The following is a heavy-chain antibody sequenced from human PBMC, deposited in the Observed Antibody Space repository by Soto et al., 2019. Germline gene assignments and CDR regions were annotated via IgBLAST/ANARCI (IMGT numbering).Heavy chain of an antibody. J-gene: IGHJ2*01. V-gene: IGHV4-30-4*01. D-gene: IGHD2-21*02. CDR3: ARDLITYCGGDCYEFWYFDR. Sequence: QVQLQESGPGLVKPSQTLSLTCTVSGGSISSGDYYWSWIRQPPGKGLEWIGYIYYSGSTYYNPSLKSRVTLSVDTYKDQFSLKLSSVTAADTAVYYCARDLITYCGGDCYEFWYFDRWGRGTLGTVSS. CDR1: GGSISSGDYY. CDR2: IYYSGST.